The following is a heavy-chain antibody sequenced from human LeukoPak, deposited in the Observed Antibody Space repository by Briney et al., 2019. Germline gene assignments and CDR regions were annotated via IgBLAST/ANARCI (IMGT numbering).Heavy chain of an antibody. CDR3: ARDVYYYDSSGYHLFDY. Sequence: SETLSLTCTVSGGSISSSSYYWGWIRQPPGKGLEWIGSIYYSGSTYYNPSLKSRVTISVDTSKNQFSLKLSSVTAADTAVYYCARDVYYYDSSGYHLFDYWGQGTLVTVSS. CDR1: GGSISSSSYY. CDR2: IYYSGST. J-gene: IGHJ4*02. V-gene: IGHV4-39*07. D-gene: IGHD3-22*01.